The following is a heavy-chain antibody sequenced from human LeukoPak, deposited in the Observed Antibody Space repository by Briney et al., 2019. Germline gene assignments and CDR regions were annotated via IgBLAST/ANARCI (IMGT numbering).Heavy chain of an antibody. V-gene: IGHV3-21*01. CDR1: GFTFSSYS. CDR2: ISSSSSYI. J-gene: IGHJ4*02. Sequence: GSLRLSCAASGFTFSSYSMNWVRQAPGKGLEWVSSISSSSSYIYYADSVKGRFTISRDNAKNTVFLQMNRLRDEDTAVYYCVRDGWYSFDDWGQGTLVTVSS. D-gene: IGHD2-15*01. CDR3: VRDGWYSFDD.